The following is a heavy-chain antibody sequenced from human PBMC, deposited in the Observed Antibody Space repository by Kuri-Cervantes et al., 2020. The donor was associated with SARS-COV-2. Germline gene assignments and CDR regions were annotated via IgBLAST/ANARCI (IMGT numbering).Heavy chain of an antibody. CDR3: AREYSSSWYARPDYYYGMDV. CDR1: GGTFSSYA. Sequence: SVKVSCKASGGTFSSYAISWVRQAPGQGLEWMGRIIPILGIANYAQKFEGRVTITADKSTSTAYMELSSLRSEDTAVYYCAREYSSSWYARPDYYYGMDVWGQGTTVTVSS. D-gene: IGHD6-13*01. J-gene: IGHJ6*02. V-gene: IGHV1-69*04. CDR2: IIPILGIA.